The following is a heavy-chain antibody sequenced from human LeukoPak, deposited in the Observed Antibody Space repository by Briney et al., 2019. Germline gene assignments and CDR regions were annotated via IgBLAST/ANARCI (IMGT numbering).Heavy chain of an antibody. J-gene: IGHJ4*02. D-gene: IGHD2-2*01. CDR3: ASEYCSSTSCYVDY. Sequence: GGSLGLSCAASGFTFSSYSMNWVRQAPGKGLEWVSSISSSSSYIYYADSVKGRFTISRDNAKNSLYLQMNSLRAEDTAVYYCASEYCSSTSCYVDYWGQGTLVTVSS. CDR2: ISSSSSYI. V-gene: IGHV3-21*01. CDR1: GFTFSSYS.